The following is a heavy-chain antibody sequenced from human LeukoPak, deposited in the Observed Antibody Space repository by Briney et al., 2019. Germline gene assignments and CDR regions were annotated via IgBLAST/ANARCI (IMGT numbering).Heavy chain of an antibody. Sequence: GGSPRLSCVGSGFTFRSHAMSWVRQAPEKGLEFVSGIYENGGTTYYADSVKGRFSISRDNSKNTLYLQMDSLRGEDTAVYYCAKDFRIGYSAHFDYWGQGALVTVSS. D-gene: IGHD2-21*01. CDR2: IYENGGTT. J-gene: IGHJ4*02. CDR1: GFTFRSHA. V-gene: IGHV3-23*01. CDR3: AKDFRIGYSAHFDY.